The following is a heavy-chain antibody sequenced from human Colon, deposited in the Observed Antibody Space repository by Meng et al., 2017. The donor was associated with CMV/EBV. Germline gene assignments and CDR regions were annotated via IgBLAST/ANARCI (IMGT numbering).Heavy chain of an antibody. CDR2: INHSGST. CDR3: ARAPDIGGRPPGPFQY. D-gene: IGHD5-12*01. Sequence: QGPLQQWGAGLLKTLETLSPPCAVYGESFSGFSCSWIRQPPGKGLEWIGEINHSGSTNYNPSLKSRVTISVDTSKNQFSLKLSSVTAADTAVYYCARAPDIGGRPPGPFQYWSQGALVTVSS. J-gene: IGHJ4*02. V-gene: IGHV4-34*01. CDR1: GESFSGFS.